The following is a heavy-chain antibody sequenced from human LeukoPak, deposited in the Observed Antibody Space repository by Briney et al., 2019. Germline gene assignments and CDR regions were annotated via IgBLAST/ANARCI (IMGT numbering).Heavy chain of an antibody. D-gene: IGHD1-26*01. CDR3: ARSRAFNSGAFDP. Sequence: SETLSLTCTVSSASVSSASYWSWIRQPPGKGVEWIAHIYNGVNTNYNSSLKSRVTISVDTSKNQFSLRLNSVTAADTAVYYCARSRAFNSGAFDPWGQGSLVIVSS. J-gene: IGHJ5*02. CDR1: SASVSSASY. CDR2: IYNGVNT. V-gene: IGHV4-61*01.